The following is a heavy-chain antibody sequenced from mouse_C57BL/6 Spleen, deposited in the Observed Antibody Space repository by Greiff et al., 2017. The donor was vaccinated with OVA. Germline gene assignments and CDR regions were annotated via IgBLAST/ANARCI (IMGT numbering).Heavy chain of an antibody. CDR2: ISNLAYSI. V-gene: IGHV5-15*01. CDR1: GFTFSDYG. D-gene: IGHD1-1*01. CDR3: ARHYYGSSYYYAMDY. Sequence: DVQLVESGGGLVQPGGSLKLSCAASGFTFSDYGMAWVRQAPRKGPEWVAFISNLAYSIYYADTVTGRFTISRENAKNTLYLEMSSLRSEDTAMYYCARHYYGSSYYYAMDYWGQGTSVTVSS. J-gene: IGHJ4*01.